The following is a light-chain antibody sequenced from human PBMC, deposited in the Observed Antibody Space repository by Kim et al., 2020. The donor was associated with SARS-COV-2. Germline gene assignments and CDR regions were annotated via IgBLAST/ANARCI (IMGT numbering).Light chain of an antibody. CDR3: QHYGSSVLT. V-gene: IGKV3-20*01. Sequence: EIVLTQSPGTLSLSPGERATLSCRASQSVRSTHLAWYQQKPGQAPRLFIYGASSRATGLPDRVSGSGSGTDFTLTISRLEPEDFAVYYCQHYGSSVLTFGGGTKVDIK. J-gene: IGKJ4*01. CDR2: GAS. CDR1: QSVRSTH.